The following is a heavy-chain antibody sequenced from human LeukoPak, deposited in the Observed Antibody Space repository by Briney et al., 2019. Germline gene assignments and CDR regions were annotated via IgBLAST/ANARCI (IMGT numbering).Heavy chain of an antibody. V-gene: IGHV4-30-4*01. CDR3: ARFREAYCGGDCYERVYYFDY. D-gene: IGHD2-21*02. J-gene: IGHJ4*02. Sequence: PSETLSLTCTVSGGSISSGDYYWSWIRQPPGKGLEWIGYIYYSGSTYYNPSLKSRVTISVDTSKNQFSLKLSSVTAADTAVYYCARFREAYCGGDCYERVYYFDYWGQGTLVTVSS. CDR1: GGSISSGDYY. CDR2: IYYSGST.